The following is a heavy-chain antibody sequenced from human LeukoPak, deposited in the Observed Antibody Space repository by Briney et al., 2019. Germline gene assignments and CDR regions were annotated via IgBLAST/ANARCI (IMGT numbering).Heavy chain of an antibody. Sequence: PGGSLRLSCAASGFTFSSYWMSWVRQAPGKELEWVANIKQDGSEKYYVDSVKGRFTISRDNAKNSLYLQMNSLRAEDTAVYYCARSGSKNSSSWYDAFDIWGQGTMVTVSS. CDR3: ARSGSKNSSSWYDAFDI. J-gene: IGHJ3*02. CDR2: IKQDGSEK. V-gene: IGHV3-7*01. CDR1: GFTFSSYW. D-gene: IGHD6-13*01.